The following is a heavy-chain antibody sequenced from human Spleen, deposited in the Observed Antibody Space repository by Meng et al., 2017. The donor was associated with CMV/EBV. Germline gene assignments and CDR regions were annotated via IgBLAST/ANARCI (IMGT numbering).Heavy chain of an antibody. CDR1: GFNVSSNY. J-gene: IGHJ2*01. CDR3: ARDSLSLWYDFWSGYYPWYFDL. CDR2: IYSGGST. D-gene: IGHD3-3*01. Sequence: GESLKISCAASGFNVSSNYMSWVRQAPGKGLEWVSVIYSGGSTYYADSVKGRFTISRDNSKNTLYLQMNSLRAEDTAVYYCARDSLSLWYDFWSGYYPWYFDLWGRGTLVTVSS. V-gene: IGHV3-66*02.